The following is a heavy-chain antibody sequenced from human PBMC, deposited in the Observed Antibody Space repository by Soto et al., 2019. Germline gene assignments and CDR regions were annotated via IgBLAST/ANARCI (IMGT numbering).Heavy chain of an antibody. D-gene: IGHD4-17*01. J-gene: IGHJ6*02. CDR2: ISSSSSTI. Sequence: PGGSLRLSCAASGFTFSSYSMNWVRQAPGKGLEWVSYISSSSSTIYYADSVKGRFTISRDNAKNSLYLQMNSLRDEDTAVYYCARDSSDYGDYGDYYYGMDVWGQGTTVTVSS. CDR1: GFTFSSYS. CDR3: ARDSSDYGDYGDYYYGMDV. V-gene: IGHV3-48*02.